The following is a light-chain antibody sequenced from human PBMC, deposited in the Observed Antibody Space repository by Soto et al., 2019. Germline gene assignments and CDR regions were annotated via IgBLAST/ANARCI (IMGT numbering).Light chain of an antibody. Sequence: QSALTQPASVSGSPGQSISISCTGTSSDVGTYNLLSWYQQHPGKAPKLIIYEVTERPSGVSDRFSGSKSGSTASLTISGLQADAEDIYFCCSYTLCPTWVFGGGTKVTVL. J-gene: IGLJ3*02. CDR1: SSDVGTYNL. CDR2: EVT. V-gene: IGLV2-23*02. CDR3: CSYTLCPTWV.